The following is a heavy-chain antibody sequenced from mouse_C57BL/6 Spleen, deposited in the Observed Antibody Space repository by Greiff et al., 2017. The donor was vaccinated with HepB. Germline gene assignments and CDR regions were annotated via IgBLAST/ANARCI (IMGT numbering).Heavy chain of an antibody. CDR3: ARDVITTVDWYFDV. Sequence: EVKLVDSEGGLVQPGSSMKLSCTASGFTFSDYYMAWVRQVPEKGLEWVANINYDGSSTYYLDSLKSRFIISRDNAKNILYLQMSSLKSEDTATYYCARDVITTVDWYFDVWGTGTTVTVSS. V-gene: IGHV5-16*01. CDR2: INYDGSST. CDR1: GFTFSDYY. D-gene: IGHD1-1*01. J-gene: IGHJ1*03.